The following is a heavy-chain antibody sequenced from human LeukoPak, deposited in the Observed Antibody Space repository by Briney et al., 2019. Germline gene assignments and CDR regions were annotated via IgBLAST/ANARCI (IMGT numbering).Heavy chain of an antibody. D-gene: IGHD6-13*01. CDR3: ARGGYSSITPPDY. Sequence: SVKVSCKASGGTFSSYAISWVRQAPGQGIEWMGGIIPIFGTANYAQKFQGRVTMTRDVSTSTVYMELSSLRSEDTAVYYCARGGYSSITPPDYCGQGTLVTVSS. J-gene: IGHJ4*02. CDR2: IIPIFGTA. CDR1: GGTFSSYA. V-gene: IGHV1-69*05.